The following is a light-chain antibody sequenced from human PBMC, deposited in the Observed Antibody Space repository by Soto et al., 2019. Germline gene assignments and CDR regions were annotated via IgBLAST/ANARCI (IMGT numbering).Light chain of an antibody. Sequence: DIQMTQSPSTLSASVGDRVVITCRASQSIGKWLAWYQQKPGKAPNFLIYDASTLESGVPSRFSGSGSGTEFTLTISNLQSDDFATCYCQQYSTFPRTFGQGTKVEI. J-gene: IGKJ1*01. CDR2: DAS. CDR1: QSIGKW. CDR3: QQYSTFPRT. V-gene: IGKV1-5*01.